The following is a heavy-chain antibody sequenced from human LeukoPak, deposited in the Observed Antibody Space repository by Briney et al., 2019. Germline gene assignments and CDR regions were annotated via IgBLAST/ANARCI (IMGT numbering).Heavy chain of an antibody. Sequence: GGSLRLSCAASGFTVSSNYMSWVRQAPGKGLEWVSGISESGGSTKYADSVKGRFTISRDNSLNTVYLRMNSLRAEDTAVYFCAKRGIVIRGVLIVGFHKEAYYFDYWGQGILVTVSS. CDR2: ISESGGST. CDR1: GFTVSSNY. J-gene: IGHJ4*02. CDR3: AKRGIVIRGVLIVGFHKEAYYFDY. V-gene: IGHV3-23*01. D-gene: IGHD3-10*01.